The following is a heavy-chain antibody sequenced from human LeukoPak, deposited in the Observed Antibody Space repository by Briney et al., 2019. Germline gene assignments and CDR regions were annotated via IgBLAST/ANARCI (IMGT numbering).Heavy chain of an antibody. CDR1: GGSFSGYY. CDR3: ARSYSSGFDY. CDR2: INHSGST. D-gene: IGHD6-25*01. J-gene: IGHJ4*02. Sequence: PSETLSLTCAVYGGSFSGYYWSWIRRPPGEGLEWIGEINHSGSTNYNPSLKSRVTISVDTSKNQFSLKLSSVTAADTAVYYCARSYSSGFDYWGQGTLVTVSS. V-gene: IGHV4-34*01.